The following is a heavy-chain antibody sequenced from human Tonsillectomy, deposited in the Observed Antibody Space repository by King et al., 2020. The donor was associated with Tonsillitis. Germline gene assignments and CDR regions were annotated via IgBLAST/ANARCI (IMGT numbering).Heavy chain of an antibody. J-gene: IGHJ4*02. D-gene: IGHD3-10*01. CDR3: ARELMFRGVIIQEAFDY. CDR2: ISGYNSNT. Sequence: VQLVESGAEVKKPGASVKVSCKASGYTFTSYGISWVRQAPGQGLEWMGWISGYNSNTNYAQKLQGRVTMTTDTSTGTAYMELRSLRSDDTAVYYCARELMFRGVIIQEAFDYWGQGTLVTVSS. CDR1: GYTFTSYG. V-gene: IGHV1-18*01.